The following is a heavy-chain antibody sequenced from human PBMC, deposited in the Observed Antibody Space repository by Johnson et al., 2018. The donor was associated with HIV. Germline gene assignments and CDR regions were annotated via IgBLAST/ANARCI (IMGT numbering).Heavy chain of an antibody. D-gene: IGHD5-18*01. J-gene: IGHJ3*02. CDR1: GFTFSSYD. CDR2: IGTAGDT. V-gene: IGHV3-13*01. Sequence: VQLVESGGGLVQPGGSLRLYCAASGFTFSSYDMHWVRQATGKGLEWVSAIGTAGDTYYPGSVKGRFTISRDNSKNTLYLQMNSLRAEDTAVYYCARGYSYGHDAFDIWGQGTMVTVSS. CDR3: ARGYSYGHDAFDI.